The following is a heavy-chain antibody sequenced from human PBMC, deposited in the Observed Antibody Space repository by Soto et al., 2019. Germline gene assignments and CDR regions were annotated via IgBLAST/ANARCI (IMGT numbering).Heavy chain of an antibody. D-gene: IGHD6-13*01. J-gene: IGHJ4*02. V-gene: IGHV3-23*01. Sequence: GRTLILRSSGWGFMLITVAMGWVSPTPGKGLEWVSAISGSGGSTYNAVSVKGRFTISRDSSKNTLYLQMNSLRAEDTAVYYCAKYGSSSWVFARWCQGTLVPVS. CDR2: ISGSGGST. CDR3: AKYGSSSWVFAR. CDR1: GFMLITVA.